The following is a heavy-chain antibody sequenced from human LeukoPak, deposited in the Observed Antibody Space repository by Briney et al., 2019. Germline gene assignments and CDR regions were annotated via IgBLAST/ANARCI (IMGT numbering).Heavy chain of an antibody. V-gene: IGHV3-23*01. CDR3: AKDEYYYGSGDY. J-gene: IGHJ4*02. CDR1: GFTFSYYD. CDR2: ISGSGGST. Sequence: PGGSLRLSCAASGFTFSYYDMSWVRQAPGKGLEWVSTISGSGGSTYYADSVKGRFTISRDNSKNTLYLQMNSLRAEDTAVYYCAKDEYYYGSGDYWGQGTLVTVSS. D-gene: IGHD3-10*01.